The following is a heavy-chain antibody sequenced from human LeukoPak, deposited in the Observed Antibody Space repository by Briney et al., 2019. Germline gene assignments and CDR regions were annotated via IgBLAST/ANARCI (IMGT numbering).Heavy chain of an antibody. J-gene: IGHJ4*02. CDR3: ARDQDYYDSSGYLFDY. CDR1: GGPISSYY. CDR2: IYTSGST. V-gene: IGHV4-4*07. Sequence: SETLSLTCTVSGGPISSYYWSWIRQPAGKGLEWIGRIYTSGSTNYNPSLKSRVTMSVDTSKNQFSLKLSSVTAADTAVYYCARDQDYYDSSGYLFDYWGQGTLVTVSS. D-gene: IGHD3-22*01.